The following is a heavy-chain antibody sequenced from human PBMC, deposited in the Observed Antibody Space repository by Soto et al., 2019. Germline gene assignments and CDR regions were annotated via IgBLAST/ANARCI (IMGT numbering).Heavy chain of an antibody. CDR2: ISGSGGST. D-gene: IGHD2-8*02. CDR3: AKEQTTGENYALDY. CDR1: VFTFSSFA. V-gene: IGHV3-23*01. Sequence: VGSLRLSCASSVFTFSSFAMSWVRHAPGKGLDWVSAISGSGGSTYSADSVKGRFTISRDNSKNTLYLQMNSLRAEDTAVYFCAKEQTTGENYALDYWRQGTLVNVSS. J-gene: IGHJ4*02.